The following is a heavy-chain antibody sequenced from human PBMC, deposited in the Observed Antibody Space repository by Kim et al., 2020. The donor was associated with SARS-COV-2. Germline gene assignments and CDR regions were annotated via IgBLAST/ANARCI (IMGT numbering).Heavy chain of an antibody. Sequence: GGSLRLSCAASGFTFADSVIHWVRQAPGKGPEWVALVSGDGGTTYYADSVKGRFTISRDNSKDSLYLQMNSLRTDDTAFYYCSKASGWLPRNWGQGTLVTVSS. CDR2: VSGDGGTT. CDR1: GFTFADSV. J-gene: IGHJ4*02. V-gene: IGHV3-43*02. CDR3: SKASGWLPRN. D-gene: IGHD6-19*01.